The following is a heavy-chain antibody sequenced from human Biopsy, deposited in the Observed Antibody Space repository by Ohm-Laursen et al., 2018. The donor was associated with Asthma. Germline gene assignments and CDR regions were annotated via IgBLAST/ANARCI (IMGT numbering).Heavy chain of an antibody. CDR2: ISKDASTQ. CDR3: VRDGTDDAFDI. J-gene: IGHJ3*02. CDR1: GFSFSNFA. D-gene: IGHD1-1*01. V-gene: IGHV3-30*01. Sequence: SLRLSCAAFGFSFSNFAIHWVRQAPGKGLEWVGVISKDASTQDYADSVKGRFTMARDNSKNTLDLQMHSLREEDTAVYYCVRDGTDDAFDIWGQGTVVSVSS.